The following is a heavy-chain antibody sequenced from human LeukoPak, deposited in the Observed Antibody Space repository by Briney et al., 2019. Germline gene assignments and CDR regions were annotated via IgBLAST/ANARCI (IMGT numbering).Heavy chain of an antibody. V-gene: IGHV3-23*01. D-gene: IGHD3-10*01. Sequence: PGGSLRLSCAASGFTFSSYAMSWVRQAPGKGPEWVSAISGSGGSTYYADSVKGRFTISRDNSKNTLYLQMNSLRAEDTAVYYCAKESAGYGSGSYNYWGQGTLVTVSS. J-gene: IGHJ4*02. CDR1: GFTFSSYA. CDR2: ISGSGGST. CDR3: AKESAGYGSGSYNY.